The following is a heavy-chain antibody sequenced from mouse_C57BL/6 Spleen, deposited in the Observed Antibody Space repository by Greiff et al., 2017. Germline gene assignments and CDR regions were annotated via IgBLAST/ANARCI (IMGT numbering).Heavy chain of an antibody. V-gene: IGHV1-64*01. J-gene: IGHJ1*03. D-gene: IGHD1-1*01. Sequence: QVQLQQPGAELVKPGASVKLSCKASGYTFTSYWMHWVKQRPGQGLEWIGMIHPNSGSTNYNEKFKSKATLTVDKSSSTAYMQLSSLTSEDSAVYYCASGDYYGSSPSGYFDVWGTGTTVTVSS. CDR2: IHPNSGST. CDR1: GYTFTSYW. CDR3: ASGDYYGSSPSGYFDV.